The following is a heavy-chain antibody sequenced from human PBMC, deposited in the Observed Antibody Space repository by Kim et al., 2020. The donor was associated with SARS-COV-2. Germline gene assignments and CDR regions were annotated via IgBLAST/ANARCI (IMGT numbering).Heavy chain of an antibody. CDR3: AKVRVREYSYAYGDDAFDI. J-gene: IGHJ3*02. D-gene: IGHD5-18*01. Sequence: GGSLRLSCAASGFTFSNYGMSWVRQAPGKGLEWVSLIRGRGGSTYYADSVKGRFTISRDNSKNTLYLQMSSLRAEDTAVYYCAKVRVREYSYAYGDDAFDIWGQGTVVTVSS. V-gene: IGHV3-23*01. CDR2: IRGRGGST. CDR1: GFTFSNYG.